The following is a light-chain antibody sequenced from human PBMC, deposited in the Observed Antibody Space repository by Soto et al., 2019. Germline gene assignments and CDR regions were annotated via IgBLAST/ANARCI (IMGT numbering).Light chain of an antibody. CDR2: DVI. V-gene: IGLV2-14*03. CDR1: ISDVGGYNF. J-gene: IGLJ1*01. CDR3: SSFTGSNYV. Sequence: QSALAQPASVSGSPGQSITISCTGTISDVGGYNFVSWYQQYPGKAPKLMICDVINRPSGVSNRFSGSKSGNTASLFISGLQAEDEADYYCSSFTGSNYVFGTGTKVTV.